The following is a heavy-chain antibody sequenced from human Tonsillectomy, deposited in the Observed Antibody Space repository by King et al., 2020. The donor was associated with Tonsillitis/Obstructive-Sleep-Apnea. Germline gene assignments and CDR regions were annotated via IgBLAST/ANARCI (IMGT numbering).Heavy chain of an antibody. D-gene: IGHD2-2*01. CDR1: GGTFSSYA. J-gene: IGHJ4*02. CDR2: IIPIFGTA. V-gene: IGHV1-69*01. Sequence: QLVQSGAEVKKPGSSVKVSCKASGGTFSSYAIRWVRQAPGQGLEWMGGIIPIFGTANYAQKFQGRVTITADESTSTAYMELSSLRSEDTAVYYCARDAPDIVVVPAATTPTDYWGQGTLVTVSS. CDR3: ARDAPDIVVVPAATTPTDY.